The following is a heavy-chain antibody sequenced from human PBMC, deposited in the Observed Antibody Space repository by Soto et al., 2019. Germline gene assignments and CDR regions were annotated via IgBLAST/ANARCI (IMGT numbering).Heavy chain of an antibody. CDR3: ASSDYDYVWGSYLD. CDR2: IHHSGST. D-gene: IGHD3-16*01. J-gene: IGHJ4*02. V-gene: IGHV4-4*02. CDR1: GGSISSSNW. Sequence: QVQLQESGPGLVKPSGTLSLTCAVSGGSISSSNWWSWVRQPPGKGLEWIGEIHHSGSTNYNPSRNSRVNITVDKSKNQFSLKLSSVTAADTAVYYCASSDYDYVWGSYLDWGQGTLVTVSS.